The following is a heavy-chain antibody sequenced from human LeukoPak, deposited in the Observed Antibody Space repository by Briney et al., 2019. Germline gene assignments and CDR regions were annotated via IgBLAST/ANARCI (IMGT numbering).Heavy chain of an antibody. CDR2: ISGSGDAT. CDR3: AKLRGLSSSSENNWFDP. V-gene: IGHV3-23*01. CDR1: GFTFTSYG. D-gene: IGHD6-6*01. Sequence: GGSLRLSCVASGFTFTSYGMSWARQAPGKRLEWVSGISGSGDATYYADSVKGRFTISRDNSKNTLYLQMNSLRAEETAVYYCAKLRGLSSSSENNWFDPWGQGTLVTVSS. J-gene: IGHJ5*02.